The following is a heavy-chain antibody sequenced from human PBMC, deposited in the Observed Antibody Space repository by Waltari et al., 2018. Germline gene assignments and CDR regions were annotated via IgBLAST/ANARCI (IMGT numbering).Heavy chain of an antibody. CDR2: INPNSGGT. D-gene: IGHD2-15*01. CDR1: GYTFTGYY. V-gene: IGHV1-2*06. Sequence: QVQLVQSGAEVKKPGASVKVSCKASGYTFTGYYMHWVRQAPGQGLEWMGRINPNSGGTNYAQKFQGRVTMTRDTSISTAYMELSRLRSDDTAVYYCARAYHCSGGSCYYYFDYWGQGTLVTVSS. J-gene: IGHJ4*02. CDR3: ARAYHCSGGSCYYYFDY.